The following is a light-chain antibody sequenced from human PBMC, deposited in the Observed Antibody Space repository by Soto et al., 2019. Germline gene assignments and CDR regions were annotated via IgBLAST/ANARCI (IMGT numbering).Light chain of an antibody. J-gene: IGLJ2*01. Sequence: SYELAQPPSVSVAPGKTASITCGGNDIGSKSVLWYQQKAGQAPVLVIYYDRYRPSGIPERFSRSNSGNTATLTISRVEAGDEADYYCQVWDTTTDQGVFGGGTKVTVL. CDR2: YDR. V-gene: IGLV3-21*04. CDR1: DIGSKS. CDR3: QVWDTTTDQGV.